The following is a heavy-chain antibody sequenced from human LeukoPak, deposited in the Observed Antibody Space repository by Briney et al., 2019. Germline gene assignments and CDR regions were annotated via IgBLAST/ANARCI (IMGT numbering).Heavy chain of an antibody. CDR2: IYYSGST. CDR3: ARGPRDFWSGYPLGFDP. Sequence: SETLSLTCTVSGGSISSSSYYWGWIRQPPGKGLEWIGSIYYSGSTYYNPSLKSRVTISVDTSKNQFSLKLSSVTAADTAVYYCARGPRDFWSGYPLGFDPWGQGTLVTVSS. V-gene: IGHV4-39*01. CDR1: GGSISSSSYY. J-gene: IGHJ5*02. D-gene: IGHD3-3*01.